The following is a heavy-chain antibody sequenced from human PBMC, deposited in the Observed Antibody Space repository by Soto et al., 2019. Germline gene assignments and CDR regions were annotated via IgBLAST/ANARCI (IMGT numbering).Heavy chain of an antibody. CDR1: GFSFSDSW. D-gene: IGHD5-12*01. CDR3: ARDPIRGDGYAFDY. V-gene: IGHV3-7*01. CDR2: IKKDGREK. J-gene: IGHJ4*02. Sequence: EVQLVESGGGLVQPGGSLRLSCATSGFSFSDSWMTWVRQAPGKGLEWGANIKKDGREKYYVDSVKGRFTIARDNARNSLFLQMYSLRAEDTAVYYGARDPIRGDGYAFDYWGKGTLVTVSP.